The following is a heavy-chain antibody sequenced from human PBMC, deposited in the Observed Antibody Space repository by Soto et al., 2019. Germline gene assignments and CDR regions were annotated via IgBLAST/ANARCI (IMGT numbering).Heavy chain of an antibody. D-gene: IGHD6-19*01. CDR1: GGRFSNYI. CDR3: ARGLFGQQWMVGFDT. CDR2: TIPMFATA. Sequence: SVKVSFKASGGRFSNYIFAWVRQAPGQGLEWMGGTIPMFATAQYAQKLQGRVTITADESTSTVYMELTSLRSDDTAVYYCARGLFGQQWMVGFDTWGQGTMVTVSS. J-gene: IGHJ4*02. V-gene: IGHV1-69*13.